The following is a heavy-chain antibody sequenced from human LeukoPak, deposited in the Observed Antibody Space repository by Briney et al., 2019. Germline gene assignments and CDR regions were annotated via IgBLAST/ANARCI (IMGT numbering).Heavy chain of an antibody. Sequence: GGSLRLSCAASGFSIDAYWMGWFRQAPGKGLEWVGNIKPDGSERRYADSVKGRFTISRDNAKNSHYLQMDSLRVEDTAMYYCARDWGGKQAAGDCWGEGSLVTVS. CDR1: GFSIDAYW. J-gene: IGHJ4*02. V-gene: IGHV3-7*01. D-gene: IGHD6-13*01. CDR2: IKPDGSER. CDR3: ARDWGGKQAAGDC.